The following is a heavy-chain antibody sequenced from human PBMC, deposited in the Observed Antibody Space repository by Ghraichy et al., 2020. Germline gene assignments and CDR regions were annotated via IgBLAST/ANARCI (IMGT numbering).Heavy chain of an antibody. Sequence: ASVKVSCKASGYTFTGYYMHWVRQAPGQGLEWMGWINPNSGGTNYGQKFQGRVTMTRDTSISTAYMELSRLRSDDTAVYYCARDRVGATDHDAFDIWGQGTMVTVSS. CDR1: GYTFTGYY. J-gene: IGHJ3*02. CDR2: INPNSGGT. V-gene: IGHV1-2*02. CDR3: ARDRVGATDHDAFDI. D-gene: IGHD1-26*01.